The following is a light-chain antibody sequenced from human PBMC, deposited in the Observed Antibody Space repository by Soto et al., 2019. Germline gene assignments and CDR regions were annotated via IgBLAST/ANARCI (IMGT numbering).Light chain of an antibody. CDR1: QSISSY. V-gene: IGKV3-11*01. J-gene: IGKJ5*01. CDR2: DAS. Sequence: EIVLTQSPVTLSLSPGERATLSCRASQSISSYLAWYQQRPGQAPRLLIYDASNRATGIPARFRGSGSGTDFILTISSLEPEDFAFNYWQQRNYWPITFGQGTRLEIK. CDR3: QQRNYWPIT.